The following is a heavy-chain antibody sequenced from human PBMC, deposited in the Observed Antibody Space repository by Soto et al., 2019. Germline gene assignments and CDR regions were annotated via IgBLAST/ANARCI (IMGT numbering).Heavy chain of an antibody. D-gene: IGHD2-15*01. Sequence: GGSLRLSCAASGFTFSSYGMHWVRQAPGKGLEWVAVIWYDGSNKYYADSVKGRFTISRDNSKNTLYLQMNSLRAEDTAVYYCARAQDCSGGSCDVDYWGQGTLVTVSS. V-gene: IGHV3-33*01. J-gene: IGHJ4*02. CDR3: ARAQDCSGGSCDVDY. CDR1: GFTFSSYG. CDR2: IWYDGSNK.